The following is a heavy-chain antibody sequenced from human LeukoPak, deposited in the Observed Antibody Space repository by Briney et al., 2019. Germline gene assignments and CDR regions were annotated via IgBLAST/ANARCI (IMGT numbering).Heavy chain of an antibody. Sequence: SVKVSCKASGGTFSSYAISWVRQAPGQGLEWMGGIIPIFGTANYAQKFQGRVTITTDESTSTAYMELSSLRSEDTAVYYCASRDIVVVPAAMRVDFWSGSDYWGRGTLVTVSS. CDR1: GGTFSSYA. D-gene: IGHD2-2*01. CDR2: IIPIFGTA. CDR3: ASRDIVVVPAAMRVDFWSGSDY. V-gene: IGHV1-69*05. J-gene: IGHJ4*02.